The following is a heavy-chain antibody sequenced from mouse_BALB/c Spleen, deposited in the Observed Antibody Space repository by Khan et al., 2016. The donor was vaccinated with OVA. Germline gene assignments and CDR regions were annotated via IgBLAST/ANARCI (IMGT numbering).Heavy chain of an antibody. CDR1: GYTFANFG. CDR3: ARPPYFSFVMVY. CDR2: INTYTGEP. V-gene: IGHV9-3-1*01. J-gene: IGHJ4*01. D-gene: IGHD2-10*01. Sequence: QIQLVQSGPELKKPGETIKISCKASGYTFANFGMNWVKQAPGKGLKWMGWINTYTGEPTYADDFKGRIAFSLETAASTAYLQINNLKNEDTATYFCARPPYFSFVMVYWGQGTSVTFSS.